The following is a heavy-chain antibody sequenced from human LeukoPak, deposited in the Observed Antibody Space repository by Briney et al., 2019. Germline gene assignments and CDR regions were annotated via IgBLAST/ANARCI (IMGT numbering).Heavy chain of an antibody. CDR3: ARHPPQYCSGTSCYDY. CDR2: IYHTGST. V-gene: IGHV4-38-2*01. J-gene: IGHJ4*02. Sequence: SETLSLTCAVSGYSISSGYYWGWVRQPPGKGLEWIGTIYHTGSTHYDPSLKGRVTISVETSKNQFSLKMSSVTAADTAVYYCARHPPQYCSGTSCYDYWGQGTLVTVSS. D-gene: IGHD2-2*01. CDR1: GYSISSGYY.